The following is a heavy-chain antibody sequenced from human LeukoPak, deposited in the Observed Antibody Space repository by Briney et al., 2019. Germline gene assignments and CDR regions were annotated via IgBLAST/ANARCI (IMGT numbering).Heavy chain of an antibody. CDR2: IYYSGSN. D-gene: IGHD5-18*01. Sequence: SETLSLTCTVSGGSISSSGYYWGWIRQPPGKGLEWIGSIYYSGSNQYNPSLKSRVTISVDTSMNQFSLKLSAVTAADTAVYYCARMVTSEIDYWGQGTLVTVSS. CDR1: GGSISSSGYY. V-gene: IGHV4-39*01. J-gene: IGHJ4*02. CDR3: ARMVTSEIDY.